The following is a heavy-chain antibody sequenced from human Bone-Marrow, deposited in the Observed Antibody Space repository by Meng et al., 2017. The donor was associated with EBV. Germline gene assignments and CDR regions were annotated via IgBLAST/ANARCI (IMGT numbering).Heavy chain of an antibody. CDR3: ASWASSIAARPPYY. J-gene: IGHJ4*02. V-gene: IGHV4-34*01. Sequence: QVQQQQWGGGLLKPSETLSLTCAVYGGSFSGYYWSWIRQPPGKGLEWIGEINHSGSTNYNPSLKSRVTISVDTSKNQFSLKLSSVTAADTAVYYCASWASSIAARPPYYWGQGTLVTVSS. CDR1: GGSFSGYY. D-gene: IGHD6-6*01. CDR2: INHSGST.